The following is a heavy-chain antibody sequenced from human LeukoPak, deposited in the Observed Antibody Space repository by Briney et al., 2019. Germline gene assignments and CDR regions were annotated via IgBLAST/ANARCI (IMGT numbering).Heavy chain of an antibody. V-gene: IGHV3-30*02. J-gene: IGHJ3*02. CDR3: AKLGGNSGRDAFDI. CDR2: IRYDGSDK. D-gene: IGHD4-23*01. CDR1: GFTLSSYG. Sequence: GGSLRLSCAASGFTLSSYGMHWVRQAPGKGLEWVAFIRYDGSDKYYADSVKGRFTISRDISKNTLYLQMNSLRAEDTAVYYCAKLGGNSGRDAFDIWGQGTMVTVSS.